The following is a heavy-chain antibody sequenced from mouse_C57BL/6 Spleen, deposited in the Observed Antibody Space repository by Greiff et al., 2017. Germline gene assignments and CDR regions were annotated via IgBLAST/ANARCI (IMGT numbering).Heavy chain of an antibody. V-gene: IGHV1-69*01. J-gene: IGHJ4*01. D-gene: IGHD2-12*01. CDR1: GYTFTSYW. CDR2: IDPSDSYT. Sequence: VQLQQPGAELVMPGASVKLSCKASGYTFTSYWMHWVKQRPGQGLEWIGEIDPSDSYTNYNQKFKGKSTLTVDKSSNTAYMQLSSLTPEDSAVYYCARYEEYYAMDYWGQGTSVTVSS. CDR3: ARYEEYYAMDY.